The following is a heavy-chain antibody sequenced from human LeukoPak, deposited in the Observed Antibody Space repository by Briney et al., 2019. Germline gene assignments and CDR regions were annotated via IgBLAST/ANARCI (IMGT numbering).Heavy chain of an antibody. J-gene: IGHJ4*02. D-gene: IGHD3/OR15-3a*01. Sequence: GGSLRLSCAASGFTFSSYGMHWVRQAPGKGLEGGAFIRYDGSNKYYADSVKGRFTISRDNSKNTLYLQMNSLRAEDTAVYYCEKDLGDFWTSYFDYWGQGTLVTVSS. V-gene: IGHV3-30*02. CDR3: EKDLGDFWTSYFDY. CDR1: GFTFSSYG. CDR2: IRYDGSNK.